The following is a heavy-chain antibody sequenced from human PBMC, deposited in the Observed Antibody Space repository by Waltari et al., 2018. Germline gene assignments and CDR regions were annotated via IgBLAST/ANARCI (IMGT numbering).Heavy chain of an antibody. Sequence: EVQLVESGGGLVQPGGSLRLSCAASGFTFSRYWMHWVLQAPGQGVVWVSRINSGGSSTSYADSVKGRFTISRDNAKNTLYLQMNSLRAEDTAVYYCARVSSTTTFFGVESEAFDIWGQGTMVTVSS. J-gene: IGHJ3*02. CDR3: ARVSSTTTFFGVESEAFDI. CDR1: GFTFSRYW. V-gene: IGHV3-74*01. D-gene: IGHD3-3*01. CDR2: INSGGSST.